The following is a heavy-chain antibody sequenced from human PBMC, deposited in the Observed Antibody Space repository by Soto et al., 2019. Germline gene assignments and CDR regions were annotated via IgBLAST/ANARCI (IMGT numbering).Heavy chain of an antibody. CDR3: VIPHYHDSSGNSFDY. CDR1: GFTFSSYE. J-gene: IGHJ4*02. D-gene: IGHD3-22*01. CDR2: ISSSGLTI. V-gene: IGHV3-48*03. Sequence: EVQLVESGGGLVQPGGSLRLSCAASGFTFSSYEMNWVRQAPGKGLEWVSYISSSGLTIHYADSVKGRFTISRDNAKNSLYLQMNSLRAEVTAVYYCVIPHYHDSSGNSFDYCGQGTLVTVSS.